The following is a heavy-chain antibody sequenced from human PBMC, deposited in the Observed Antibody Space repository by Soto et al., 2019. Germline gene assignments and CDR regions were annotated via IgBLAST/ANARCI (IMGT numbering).Heavy chain of an antibody. D-gene: IGHD3-22*01. V-gene: IGHV1-69*06. CDR3: ALHYYDSSGYYTNFDY. CDR1: GGTFSSYA. Sequence: SVKVSCKASGGTFSSYAISWVRQAPGQGLEWMGGIIPIFGTANYAQKFQGRVTITADKSTSTAYMELSSLRSEDTAVYYCALHYYDSSGYYTNFDYWGQGTLVTVSS. J-gene: IGHJ4*02. CDR2: IIPIFGTA.